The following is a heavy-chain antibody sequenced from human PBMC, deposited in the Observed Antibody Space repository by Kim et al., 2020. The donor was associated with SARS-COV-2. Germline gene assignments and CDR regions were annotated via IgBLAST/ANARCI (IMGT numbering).Heavy chain of an antibody. Sequence: GGSLRLSCAASGFTFSSYGMHWVRQAPGKGLEWVAVISYDGSNKYYADSVKGRFTISRDNSKNTLYLQMNSLRAEDTAVYYCAKDARIVVARQAYYYYGMDVWGQGTTVTVSS. J-gene: IGHJ6*02. V-gene: IGHV3-30*18. CDR1: GFTFSSYG. CDR2: ISYDGSNK. D-gene: IGHD3-22*01. CDR3: AKDARIVVARQAYYYYGMDV.